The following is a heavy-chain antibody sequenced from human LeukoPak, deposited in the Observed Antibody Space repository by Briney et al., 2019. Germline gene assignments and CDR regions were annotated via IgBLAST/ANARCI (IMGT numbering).Heavy chain of an antibody. CDR2: IYYSGST. CDR1: GFTFSDYY. V-gene: IGHV4-38-2*01. Sequence: TGGSLRLSCAASGFTFSDYYMSWVRQAPGKGLEWIGSIYYSGSTYYNPSLKSRVTISVDTSKNQFSLKLSSVTAADTAVYYCARGAVVEHCSDYWGQGTLVTVSS. CDR3: ARGAVVEHCSDY. J-gene: IGHJ4*02. D-gene: IGHD1/OR15-1a*01.